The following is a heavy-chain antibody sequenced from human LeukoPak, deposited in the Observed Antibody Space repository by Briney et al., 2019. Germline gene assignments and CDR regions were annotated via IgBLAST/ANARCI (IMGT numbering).Heavy chain of an antibody. J-gene: IGHJ4*02. V-gene: IGHV4-59*01. D-gene: IGHD7-27*01. CDR1: GGSISSYY. Sequence: SETLSLTCTVSGGSISSYYWSWIRQPPGKGLEWIGYIYYSGSTNYNPSLKSRVTISVDTSKNQFSLKLSSVTAADTAVYYCARRLTGVEETEFYDYWGQGTLVTVSS. CDR3: ARRLTGVEETEFYDY. CDR2: IYYSGST.